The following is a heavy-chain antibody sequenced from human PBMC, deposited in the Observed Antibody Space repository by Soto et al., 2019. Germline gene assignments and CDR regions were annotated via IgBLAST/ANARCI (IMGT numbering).Heavy chain of an antibody. CDR2: INQDGSEK. D-gene: IGHD2-15*01. V-gene: IGHV3-7*05. Sequence: EAQLVESGGALVQPGGSLRLSCAASGFTFSNYYMTWVRQAPGKGLQWVASINQDGSEKYSVDSVKGRFTISRDNGKNSVYLQMNSLGVEDTAVYYCARYVGEIWGHGTKVTVSS. CDR1: GFTFSNYY. J-gene: IGHJ3*02. CDR3: ARYVGEI.